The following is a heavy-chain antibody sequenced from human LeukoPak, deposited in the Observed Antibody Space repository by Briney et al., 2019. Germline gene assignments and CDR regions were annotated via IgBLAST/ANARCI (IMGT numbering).Heavy chain of an antibody. CDR1: GYTFTSYG. Sequence: ASVKVSCKDSGYTFTSYGISWVRQAPGQGLEWMGWIIAYNGNTNYAQNLQGRVTMTTDTSTSTAYIELRSLRSEDTAVYYCARGGAIQYYYYYYMDVWGKGTTVTLSS. V-gene: IGHV1-18*04. CDR2: IIAYNGNT. CDR3: ARGGAIQYYYYYYMDV. J-gene: IGHJ6*03. D-gene: IGHD5-18*01.